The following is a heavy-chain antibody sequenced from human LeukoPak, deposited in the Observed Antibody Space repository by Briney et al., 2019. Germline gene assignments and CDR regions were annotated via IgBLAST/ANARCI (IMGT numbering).Heavy chain of an antibody. V-gene: IGHV1-69*04. CDR2: IIPILGIA. CDR1: GGTFSSYA. J-gene: IGHJ6*02. D-gene: IGHD6-19*01. CDR3: ARGVAVAGRYGMDV. Sequence: SVKVSCKASGGTFSSYAISWVRQAPGQGLEWMGRIIPILGIANYAQKFQGRVTMTRNTSISTVYMELSSLRSEDTAVYYCARGVAVAGRYGMDVWGQGTTVTVSS.